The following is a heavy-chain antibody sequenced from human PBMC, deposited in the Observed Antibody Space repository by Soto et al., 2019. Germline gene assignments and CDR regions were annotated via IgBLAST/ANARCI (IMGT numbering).Heavy chain of an antibody. J-gene: IGHJ4*02. CDR2: ISPYNGNT. V-gene: IGHV1-18*01. CDR3: ARYYYDSRTNDY. D-gene: IGHD3-22*01. Sequence: SVPVSCKSSVYTFTNYGIYCLRPAPGQGLEWMGWISPYNGNTNYAQRLQGRVTMTTDTSTSTAYMELRSLRSDDTAVYYCARYYYDSRTNDYWGRGTRVNGS. CDR1: VYTFTNYG.